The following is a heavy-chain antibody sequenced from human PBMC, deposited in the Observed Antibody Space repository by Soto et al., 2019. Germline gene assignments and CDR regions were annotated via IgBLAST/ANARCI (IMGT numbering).Heavy chain of an antibody. V-gene: IGHV3-48*03. D-gene: IGHD1-26*01. CDR1: VFTFSSYE. Sequence: EVQLVESGGGLVQPGGSLRLSFAASVFTFSSYEMNWVRHAPGKGREWVSYISSSGSTIYYSDSVKGRFTISRDNAKNSLYLLMNSLRAEDTAFYYCARHYSGIPGPFDSWVQGTLVTGSS. J-gene: IGHJ4*02. CDR3: ARHYSGIPGPFDS. CDR2: ISSSGSTI.